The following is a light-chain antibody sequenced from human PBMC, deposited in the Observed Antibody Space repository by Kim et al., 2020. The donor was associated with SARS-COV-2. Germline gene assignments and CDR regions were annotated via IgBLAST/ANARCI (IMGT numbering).Light chain of an antibody. J-gene: IGKJ2*01. CDR2: DAS. V-gene: IGKV1-33*01. CDR3: PQYDNLPSYT. CDR1: QDISNY. Sequence: DIQMTQSPSSLSASVGDRVTITCQASQDISNYLNWDQQKPGKAPKHLIYDASNWETGVPSRFGGSGSGTDFTFTISSLQPEDIATYNSPQYDNLPSYTFGEGTKLEI.